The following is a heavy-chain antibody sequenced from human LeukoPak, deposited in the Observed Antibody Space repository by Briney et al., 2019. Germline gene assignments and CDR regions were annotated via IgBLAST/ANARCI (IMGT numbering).Heavy chain of an antibody. CDR1: GGSISSYY. D-gene: IGHD1-26*01. V-gene: IGHV4-4*07. J-gene: IGHJ4*02. Sequence: TSETLSLTCTVSGGSISSYYWSWIRQPAGKGLEWIGRIYTSGSTNYHPSLKSRVTMSVDTSKNQCSLKLSSVTAADTAVYYCARHLRSYGGDYWGQGTLVTVSS. CDR2: IYTSGST. CDR3: ARHLRSYGGDY.